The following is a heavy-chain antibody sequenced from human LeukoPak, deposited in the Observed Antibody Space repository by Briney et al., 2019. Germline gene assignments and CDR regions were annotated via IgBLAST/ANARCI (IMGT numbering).Heavy chain of an antibody. J-gene: IGHJ4*02. CDR2: ISWNSGSI. V-gene: IGHV3-9*01. D-gene: IGHD3-22*01. CDR3: AKAPLGYDSSGYYSLYFDY. Sequence: GGTLRLSCAASGFTFDDYAMHWVRQAPGKGLEWVSGISWNSGSIGYADSVKGRFTISRDNAKNSLYLQMNSLRAEDTALYYCAKAPLGYDSSGYYSLYFDYWGQGTLVTVSS. CDR1: GFTFDDYA.